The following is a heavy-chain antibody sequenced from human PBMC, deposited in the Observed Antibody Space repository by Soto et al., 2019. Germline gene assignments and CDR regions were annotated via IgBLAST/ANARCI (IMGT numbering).Heavy chain of an antibody. V-gene: IGHV4-34*01. CDR2: INHSGST. D-gene: IGHD3-3*01. J-gene: IGHJ6*02. Sequence: KTSETLSLTGAVYGGSFSGYYWSWIRQPPGKGLEWIGEINHSGSTNYNPSLKSRVTISVDTSKNQFSLKLSSVTAADTAVYYCARNGSYYDFWSGYYFGGGMDVWGQGTTVTVSS. CDR1: GGSFSGYY. CDR3: ARNGSYYDFWSGYYFGGGMDV.